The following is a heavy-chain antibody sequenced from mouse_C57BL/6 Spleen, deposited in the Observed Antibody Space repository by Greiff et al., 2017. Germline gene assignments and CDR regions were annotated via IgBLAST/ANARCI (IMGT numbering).Heavy chain of an antibody. V-gene: IGHV1-18*01. Sequence: VQLQQSGPELVKPGASVKIPCKASGYTFTDYNMDWVKQSHGKSLEWIGDINPNNGGTIYNQKFKGKATLTVDKSSSTAYMELRSLTSEDTAVYYCARYSSGYNAMDYWGQGTSVTVSS. D-gene: IGHD3-2*02. CDR3: ARYSSGYNAMDY. J-gene: IGHJ4*01. CDR1: GYTFTDYN. CDR2: INPNNGGT.